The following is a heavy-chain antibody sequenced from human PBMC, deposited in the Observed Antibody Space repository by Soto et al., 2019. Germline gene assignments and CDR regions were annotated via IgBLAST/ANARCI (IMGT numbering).Heavy chain of an antibody. D-gene: IGHD3-16*01. J-gene: IGHJ6*02. V-gene: IGHV3-48*03. Sequence: GGSLRLSCAASGFTFSSYYMNWVRQAPGKGLEWVSYISSSGSTIYYADSVKGRFTISRDNAKNSLYLQMNSLRAEDTAVYYCARDGVIYYYYGMDVWGQGTTVTVSS. CDR1: GFTFSSYY. CDR3: ARDGVIYYYYGMDV. CDR2: ISSSGSTI.